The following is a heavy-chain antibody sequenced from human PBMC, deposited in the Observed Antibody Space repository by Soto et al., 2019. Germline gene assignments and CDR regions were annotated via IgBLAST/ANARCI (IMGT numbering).Heavy chain of an antibody. J-gene: IGHJ3*02. Sequence: PGGSLRLSCATSRFTFSTYAMTWVRQAPGKGLQWVSSLWGSGHSTNYVDSVKGRFTISRDNSKNTLYLQMNSLRAEDTAVYSCARAPNGDFIAAFDIWGQGIMVTVSS. V-gene: IGHV3-23*01. D-gene: IGHD4-17*01. CDR2: LWGSGHST. CDR1: RFTFSTYA. CDR3: ARAPNGDFIAAFDI.